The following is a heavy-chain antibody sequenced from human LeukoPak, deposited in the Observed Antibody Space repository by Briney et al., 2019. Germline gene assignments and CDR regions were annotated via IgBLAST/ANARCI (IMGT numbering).Heavy chain of an antibody. D-gene: IGHD3-16*02. J-gene: IGHJ6*02. CDR3: ARVGPWVIASATEYYYYGMDV. CDR1: GGSVSSGGYY. Sequence: PSETLSLTCTVYGGSVSSGGYYWSWIRQHPGKGLEWIGYIYYSGSTYYNASLKSRVTISVDTSKNQFSLKLSSVTAADTAVYYCARVGPWVIASATEYYYYGMDVWGQGTTVTVSS. V-gene: IGHV4-31*03. CDR2: IYYSGST.